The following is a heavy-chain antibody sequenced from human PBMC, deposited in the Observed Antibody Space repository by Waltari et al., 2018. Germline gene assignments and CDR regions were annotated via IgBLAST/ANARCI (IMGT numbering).Heavy chain of an antibody. V-gene: IGHV3-23*01. CDR3: AKDWRGYSYGSSFDY. CDR1: GFTFSSYA. CDR2: ISGSGGST. D-gene: IGHD5-18*01. Sequence: EVQLLESGGGLVQPGGSLRLSCAASGFTFSSYAMSWVRPAPGKGLEWVSAISGSGGSTYYADSVKGRFTISRDNSKNTLYLQMNSLRAEDTAVYYCAKDWRGYSYGSSFDYWGQGTLVTVSS. J-gene: IGHJ4*02.